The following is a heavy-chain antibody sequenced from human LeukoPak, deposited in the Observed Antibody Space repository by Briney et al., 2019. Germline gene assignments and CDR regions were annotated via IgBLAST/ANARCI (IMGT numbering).Heavy chain of an antibody. CDR2: MNPNSGNT. CDR3: ARAYGSGSYFHPDY. J-gene: IGHJ4*02. Sequence: ASVKVSCKASGYTFTSYDINWVRQATGQGLEWMGWMNPNSGNTGYAQKFQGRVTMTRDTSTSTVYMELSSLRSEDTAVYYCARAYGSGSYFHPDYWGQGTLVTVSS. D-gene: IGHD3-10*01. V-gene: IGHV1-8*01. CDR1: GYTFTSYD.